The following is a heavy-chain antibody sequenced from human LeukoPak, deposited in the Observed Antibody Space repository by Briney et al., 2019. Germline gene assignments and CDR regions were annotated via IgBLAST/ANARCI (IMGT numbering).Heavy chain of an antibody. J-gene: IGHJ3*02. CDR2: IYYSGST. CDR1: GGSISSYY. Sequence: SETLSLTCTVSGGSISSYYWSWIRQPPGKGLEWIGYIYYSGSTNYNPSLKSRVTISVDTSKNQFSLKLSSVTAADTAVYYCARDISGSNAFDIWGQETMVTVSS. D-gene: IGHD3-22*01. CDR3: ARDISGSNAFDI. V-gene: IGHV4-59*01.